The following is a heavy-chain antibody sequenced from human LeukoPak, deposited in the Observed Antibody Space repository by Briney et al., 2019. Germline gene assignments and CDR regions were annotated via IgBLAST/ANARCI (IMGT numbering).Heavy chain of an antibody. CDR1: GFPVSSNY. D-gene: IGHD3-3*01. J-gene: IGHJ4*02. CDR3: ARGSGTFDY. CDR2: IYSGGST. V-gene: IGHV3-53*01. Sequence: PGGSLGLSCAASGFPVSSNYMSWVRQAPGRGLEWVSIIYSGGSTYYADSVKGRFTISRDNSKNTLYLQMNSLRAEDTAVYYCARGSGTFDYWGQGTLVTVSS.